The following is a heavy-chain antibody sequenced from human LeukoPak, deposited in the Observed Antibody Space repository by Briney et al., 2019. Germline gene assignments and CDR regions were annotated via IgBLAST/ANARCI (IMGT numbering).Heavy chain of an antibody. D-gene: IGHD2-2*01. J-gene: IGHJ5*02. CDR2: IIPIFGTA. CDR1: GGTFSSYA. V-gene: IGHV1-69*13. Sequence: SVKVSCKASGGTFSSYAISWVRQAPGQGLEWMGGIIPIFGTANYAQKFQGRVTITADESTSTAYMELSSLRSENTAVYYCARDGDYCSSTSCYYWFDPWGQGTLVTVSS. CDR3: ARDGDYCSSTSCYYWFDP.